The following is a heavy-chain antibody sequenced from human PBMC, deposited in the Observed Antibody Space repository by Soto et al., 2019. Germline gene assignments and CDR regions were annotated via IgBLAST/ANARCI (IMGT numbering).Heavy chain of an antibody. V-gene: IGHV4-59*01. CDR2: IYYSGST. CDR1: GGSISSYY. J-gene: IGHJ4*02. D-gene: IGHD2-2*03. CDR3: ARVVGYCSSTSCYPTFDY. Sequence: QVQLQESGPGLVKPSETLSLTCTVSGGSISSYYWSWIRQPPGKGLEWIGYIYYSGSTNYNPSLKSRVTISVDTSKNQFSLKLGSVTAADTAVYYCARVVGYCSSTSCYPTFDYWGQGTLVTVSS.